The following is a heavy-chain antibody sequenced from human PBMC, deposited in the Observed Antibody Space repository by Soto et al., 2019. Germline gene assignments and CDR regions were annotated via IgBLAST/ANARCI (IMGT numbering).Heavy chain of an antibody. CDR1: GFTFDDYA. J-gene: IGHJ6*03. D-gene: IGHD3-9*01. Sequence: EVQLVESGGGLVQPGRSLRLSCAASGFTFDDYAMHWVRQAPGKGLEWVSGISWNSGSIGYAGSVKGRFTISRDNANKSLYRQMNSLRAEDTALHYCAKGPGYDILPRHYSMDVWGKGTTVTVSS. CDR3: AKGPGYDILPRHYSMDV. CDR2: ISWNSGSI. V-gene: IGHV3-9*01.